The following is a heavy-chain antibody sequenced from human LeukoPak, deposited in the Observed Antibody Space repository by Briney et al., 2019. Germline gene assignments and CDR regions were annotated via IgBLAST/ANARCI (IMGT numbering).Heavy chain of an antibody. CDR3: ARVGYSYGPYYYYYMDV. D-gene: IGHD5-18*01. V-gene: IGHV3-20*04. CDR1: GFTFDDYG. J-gene: IGHJ6*03. Sequence: GGSLRLSCAASGFTFDDYGMSWVRQAPGKGLEWVSGINWNGGSTGYADSVKGRFTISRDNAENSLYLQMNSLRAEDTALYYCARVGYSYGPYYYYYMDVWGKGTTVTVSS. CDR2: INWNGGST.